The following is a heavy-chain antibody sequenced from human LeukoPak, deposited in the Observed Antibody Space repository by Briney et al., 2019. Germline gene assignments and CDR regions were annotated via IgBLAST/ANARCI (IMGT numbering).Heavy chain of an antibody. CDR2: IYSGGAI. CDR3: ARRPGN. CDR1: GFAVGSNY. J-gene: IGHJ4*02. V-gene: IGHV3-53*01. Sequence: GGSLRLSCVASGFAVGSNYMSWVRQAPGKGLEWVSLIYSGGAIRYADSVKGRFTISRDSSKNTLFLQMDDLTVEDTARYYCARRPGNWGQGILVTVSS. D-gene: IGHD1-14*01.